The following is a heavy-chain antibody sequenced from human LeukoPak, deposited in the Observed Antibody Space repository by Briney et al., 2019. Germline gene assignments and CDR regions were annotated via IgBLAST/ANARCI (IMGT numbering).Heavy chain of an antibody. CDR1: GGTFSSYA. V-gene: IGHV1-69*06. D-gene: IGHD5-18*01. CDR3: ASPRRDTAMARAFDI. Sequence: ASVKVSCKASGGTFSSYAISWVRQAPGQGLEWMGGIILIFGTANYAQKFQGRVTINADKSTSTAYMELSSLRSEDTAVYYCASPRRDTAMARAFDIWGQGTMVTVSS. CDR2: IILIFGTA. J-gene: IGHJ3*02.